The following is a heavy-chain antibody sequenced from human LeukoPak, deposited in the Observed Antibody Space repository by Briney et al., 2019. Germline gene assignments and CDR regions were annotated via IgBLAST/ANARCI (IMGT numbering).Heavy chain of an antibody. CDR3: AISSGWTDFDY. Sequence: ASVTVSCKASGGTFSSYAISWVRQAPGQGLEWMGGIIPIFGTANYAQKFQGRVTITADESTSTAYMELSSLRSEHTSVYYCAISSGWTDFDYWGQGSLVTVSS. CDR1: GGTFSSYA. D-gene: IGHD6-19*01. J-gene: IGHJ4*02. V-gene: IGHV1-69*13. CDR2: IIPIFGTA.